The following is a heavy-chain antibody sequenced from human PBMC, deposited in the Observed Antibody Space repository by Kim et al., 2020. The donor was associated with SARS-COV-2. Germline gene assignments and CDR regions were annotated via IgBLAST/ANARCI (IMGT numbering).Heavy chain of an antibody. CDR1: GLIFSNFW. J-gene: IGHJ4*02. D-gene: IGHD6-19*01. CDR3: LTGGSVAYN. Sequence: GGSLRLSCAPSGLIFSNFWMSWVRQAPGKGPEWVANINQDGTEKNYVDSVKGRFTISRDNARNLLYLQLSSLTVDDTAIYYCLTGGSVAYNWGQGTLVTVSS. CDR2: INQDGTEK. V-gene: IGHV3-7*03.